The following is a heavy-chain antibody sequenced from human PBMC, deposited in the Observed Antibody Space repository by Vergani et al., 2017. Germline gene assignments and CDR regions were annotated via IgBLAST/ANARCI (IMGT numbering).Heavy chain of an antibody. V-gene: IGHV3-11*04. CDR1: GFTFSDYY. Sequence: VELVESGGGLVKPGGSLRLSCAASGFTFSDYYMNWIRQAPGKGLEWVSYISGGGGTIYYADSVKGRFTISRDNAKNSLYLQMNSLRAEDTAVYYCCNLRRAFDIWGQGTMVTVSS. CDR3: CNLRRAFDI. J-gene: IGHJ3*02. CDR2: ISGGGGTI.